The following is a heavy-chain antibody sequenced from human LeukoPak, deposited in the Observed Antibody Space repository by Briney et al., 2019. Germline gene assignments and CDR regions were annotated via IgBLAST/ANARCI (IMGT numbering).Heavy chain of an antibody. D-gene: IGHD6-25*01. CDR2: INPNSGGT. CDR1: AYTFTVYY. J-gene: IGHJ4*02. Sequence: VASVTVSFTSSAYTFTVYYMHWVRQAPGQGHEWMGWINPNSGGTNYAQKFQGRVTMTRDTSISTAYMELSRLRSDDTAVYYCARESEAAGDYWGQGTLVTVSS. CDR3: ARESEAAGDY. V-gene: IGHV1-2*02.